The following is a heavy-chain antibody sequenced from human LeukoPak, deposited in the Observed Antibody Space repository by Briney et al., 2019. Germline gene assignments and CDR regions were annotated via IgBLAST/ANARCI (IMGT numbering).Heavy chain of an antibody. CDR3: AKACGGDCSGHAFDI. J-gene: IGHJ3*02. V-gene: IGHV3-9*03. Sequence: GGSLRLSCAASGFTFDDYAMHWVRQAPGKGLEWVSGISWNSGSIGYADSVKGRFTISRDNAKNSLYLQMNNLRAEDMALYYCAKACGGDCSGHAFDIWGQGTMVTVSS. CDR1: GFTFDDYA. CDR2: ISWNSGSI. D-gene: IGHD2-21*02.